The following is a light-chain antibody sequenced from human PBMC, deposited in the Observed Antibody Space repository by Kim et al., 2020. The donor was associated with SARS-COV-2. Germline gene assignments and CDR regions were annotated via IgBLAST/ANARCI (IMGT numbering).Light chain of an antibody. CDR1: NSGSKS. CDR2: YDS. V-gene: IGLV3-21*04. Sequence: SVAPGKTARITCGGKNSGSKSVHWYQQKPGQAPVLVIYYDSDRPSGIPERFSGSNSGNTATLTISRVEAGDEADYYCQVWDSSSVVFGGGTKLTVL. CDR3: QVWDSSSVV. J-gene: IGLJ2*01.